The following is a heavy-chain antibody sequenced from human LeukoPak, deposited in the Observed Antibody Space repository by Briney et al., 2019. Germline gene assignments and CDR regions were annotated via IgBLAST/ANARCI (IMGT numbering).Heavy chain of an antibody. CDR2: IYSGGST. J-gene: IGHJ4*02. V-gene: IGHV3-53*01. CDR3: ARDVSSLGATLY. Sequence: GGSLRLSCAASGFTFGSYAMNWVRQAPGKGLGWVSVIYSGGSTYYADSVKGRFTISRDNSKNTLYLQMNSLRAEDTAVYYCARDVSSLGATLYWGQGTLVTVSS. D-gene: IGHD1-26*01. CDR1: GFTFGSYA.